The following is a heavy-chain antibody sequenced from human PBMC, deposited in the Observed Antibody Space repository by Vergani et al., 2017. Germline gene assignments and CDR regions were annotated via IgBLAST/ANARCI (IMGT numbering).Heavy chain of an antibody. CDR3: ARGRRSIAAEYYYYMDV. V-gene: IGHV4-34*01. CDR1: GGSFSGYY. J-gene: IGHJ6*03. CDR2: INHSGST. D-gene: IGHD6-6*01. Sequence: QVQLQQWGAGLLKPSETLSLTCAVYGGSFSGYYWSWIRQPPGKGLEWIGEINHSGSTNYNPSLKSRVTISVDTSKNQFSLKLSSVTAADTAVYYCARGRRSIAAEYYYYMDVWGKGTTVTVSS.